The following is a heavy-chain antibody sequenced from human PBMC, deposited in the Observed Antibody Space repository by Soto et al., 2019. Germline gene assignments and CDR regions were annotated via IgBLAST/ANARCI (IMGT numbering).Heavy chain of an antibody. Sequence: SETLSLTCSVSGGSISSGDYYWSWIRQPPGKGLEWIGYIYNSGNTYYNPSLMSRVTISADTSKNQFSLPLTSVTAADTAVYFCASRLATTGTLDHWGQGTLVTVSS. D-gene: IGHD6-13*01. CDR3: ASRLATTGTLDH. CDR1: GGSISSGDYY. V-gene: IGHV4-30-4*01. J-gene: IGHJ4*02. CDR2: IYNSGNT.